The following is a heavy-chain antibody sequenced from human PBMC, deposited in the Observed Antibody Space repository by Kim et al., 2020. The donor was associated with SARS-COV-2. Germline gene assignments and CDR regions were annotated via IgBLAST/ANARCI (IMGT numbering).Heavy chain of an antibody. Sequence: GGSLRLSCAASGFTFSDYYMSWIRQAPGKGLEWIAYIGTSGNNISYADSVKGRFTMSRDNGNNFLYLQMNSLRAEDTAVYFCARDDKPHHWFDPWGQGTLVTVSS. V-gene: IGHV3-11*01. CDR1: GFTFSDYY. CDR3: ARDDKPHHWFDP. CDR2: IGTSGNNI. J-gene: IGHJ5*02.